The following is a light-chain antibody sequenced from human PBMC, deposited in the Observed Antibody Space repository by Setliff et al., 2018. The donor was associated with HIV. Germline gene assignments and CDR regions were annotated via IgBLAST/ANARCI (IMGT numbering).Light chain of an antibody. CDR2: YDS. CDR1: NIGSKS. J-gene: IGLJ1*01. Sequence: SYELTQPPSVSVAPGKTARITCGGNNIGSKSVHWYQQKPGQAPVLVISYDSDRPSGIPERFSGSNSGNTATLTISRFEAGDEADYYCQVWDSSSDHPYVFGTGTKVTVL. V-gene: IGLV3-21*04. CDR3: QVWDSSSDHPYV.